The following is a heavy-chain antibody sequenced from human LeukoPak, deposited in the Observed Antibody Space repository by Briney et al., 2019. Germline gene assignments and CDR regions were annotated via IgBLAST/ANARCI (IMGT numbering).Heavy chain of an antibody. CDR2: ISPSGGST. Sequence: ASVKVSCKAFGYTFTSNYMHWVRQAPGQGPEWMGVISPSGGSTTYAQKFQGRVTLTRDMSTSTAYMELRSLRSDDTAVYYCATLSPRPLYSGSYYGAFDIWGQGTMVTVSS. CDR3: ATLSPRPLYSGSYYGAFDI. J-gene: IGHJ3*02. CDR1: GYTFTSNY. D-gene: IGHD1-26*01. V-gene: IGHV1-46*01.